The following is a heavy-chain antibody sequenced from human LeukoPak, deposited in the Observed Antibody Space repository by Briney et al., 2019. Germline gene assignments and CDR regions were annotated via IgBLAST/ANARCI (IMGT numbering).Heavy chain of an antibody. CDR2: IKQDESEK. V-gene: IGHV3-7*02. CDR3: ATGSGSYYNLHY. D-gene: IGHD3-10*01. CDR1: GXTLSSYW. J-gene: IGHJ4*02. Sequence: PGGSLRLSCAAPGXTLSSYWMSWVRQAPGKGLEWVANIKQDESEKYYVDSVEGRFTISRDNAKNSLYLQMNSLRAEDTAVYYCATGSGSYYNLHYWGQGTLVTVSS.